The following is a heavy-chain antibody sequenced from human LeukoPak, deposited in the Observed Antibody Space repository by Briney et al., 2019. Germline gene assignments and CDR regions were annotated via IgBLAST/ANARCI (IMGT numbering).Heavy chain of an antibody. V-gene: IGHV3-49*04. Sequence: PGGSLRLSCTVSGFTFADYSMTWVRQAPGKGLEWVGFIKGKGYGGTAEYATSVKDRFTIGRDDSKSIAYLEMSSLKTEDTAVYYCSIDYDYAWGSYRLGYWGQGTLVTVSS. CDR1: GFTFADYS. J-gene: IGHJ4*02. CDR3: SIDYDYAWGSYRLGY. CDR2: IKGKGYGGTA. D-gene: IGHD3-16*02.